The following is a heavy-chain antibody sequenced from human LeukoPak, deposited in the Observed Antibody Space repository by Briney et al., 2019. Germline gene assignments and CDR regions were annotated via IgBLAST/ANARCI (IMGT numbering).Heavy chain of an antibody. CDR2: IYSGDST. V-gene: IGHV3-66*01. Sequence: PGGSLRLSCAASGFTVSSNYMTWVRQAPGKGLEWVSLIYSGDSTYYADSVKGRFTMSRDNSKNTLYLQMNSLRAEDTAVYYCAKDRFWGQGTPVTVSS. J-gene: IGHJ4*02. CDR1: GFTVSSNY. CDR3: AKDRF.